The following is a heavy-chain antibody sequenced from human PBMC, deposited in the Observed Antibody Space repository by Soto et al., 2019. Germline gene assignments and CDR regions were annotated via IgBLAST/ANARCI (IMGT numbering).Heavy chain of an antibody. Sequence: ASVKVSCKASGYTFTSYGISCVRQAPGQGLEWMGWISAYNGNTDYAQKLQGRVTMTTDTSTSTAYMELRSLRSDDTAVYYCARHICGDYVSLRTANAFDIWGQGTMVPVS. J-gene: IGHJ3*02. V-gene: IGHV1-18*01. CDR1: GYTFTSYG. CDR3: ARHICGDYVSLRTANAFDI. D-gene: IGHD4-17*01. CDR2: ISAYNGNT.